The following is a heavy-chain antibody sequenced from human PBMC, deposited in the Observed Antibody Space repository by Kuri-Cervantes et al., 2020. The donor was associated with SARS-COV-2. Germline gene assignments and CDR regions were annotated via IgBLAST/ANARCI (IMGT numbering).Heavy chain of an antibody. J-gene: IGHJ4*02. D-gene: IGHD6-19*01. CDR2: IIPILGTA. V-gene: IGHV1-69*04. CDR3: ASTILGLNSSGWYGYFDY. Sequence: SVKVSCKASGGTFSSYAISWVRQAPGQGLEWMGRIIPILGTANYAQKLQGRVTMTTDTSTSTAYMELRSLRSDDTAVYYCASTILGLNSSGWYGYFDYWGQGTLVTVSS. CDR1: GGTFSSYA.